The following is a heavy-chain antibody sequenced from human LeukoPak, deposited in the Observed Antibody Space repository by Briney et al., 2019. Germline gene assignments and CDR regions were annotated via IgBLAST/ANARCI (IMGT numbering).Heavy chain of an antibody. CDR1: GYSFTNFG. CDR2: ISNYNGDT. Sequence: ASVKVSCKTSGYSFTNFGISWVRQAPGQGLEWMGWISNYNGDTRYAQKVQDRVTVTADTSTTTSYMELRSLRSDDTAVYYCARAPSYAGSGSFFSDYWGQGTLVSVSS. J-gene: IGHJ4*02. CDR3: ARAPSYAGSGSFFSDY. V-gene: IGHV1-18*01. D-gene: IGHD3-10*01.